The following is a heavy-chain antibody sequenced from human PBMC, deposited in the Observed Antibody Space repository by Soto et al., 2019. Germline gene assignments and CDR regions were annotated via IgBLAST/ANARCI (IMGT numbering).Heavy chain of an antibody. V-gene: IGHV1-69*01. D-gene: IGHD4-4*01. CDR3: AREKDHDYSINYAFDI. CDR1: GGTFSSYA. Sequence: QVQLVQSGAEVKKPGSSVKVSCKASGGTFSSYAISWVRQAPGQGLEWMGGIIPIFGTANYAQKFQGRVTITAGESTSTAYMELSSLRSEDTAVYYCAREKDHDYSINYAFDIWGQGTMVTVSS. CDR2: IIPIFGTA. J-gene: IGHJ3*02.